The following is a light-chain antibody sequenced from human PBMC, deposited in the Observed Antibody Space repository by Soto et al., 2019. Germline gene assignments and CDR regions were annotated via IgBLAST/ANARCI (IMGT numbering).Light chain of an antibody. J-gene: IGKJ5*01. CDR3: QQHNDWPT. V-gene: IGKV3D-20*02. Sequence: EIVLTQSPGTLSLSPGERATLSCRASQSVSSSYLAWYQQRPGQAPRLLIYGASNRATGIPDRFSGSGSGTEFILTISSVESEDFAIYYCQQHNDWPTFGQGTRLEIK. CDR2: GAS. CDR1: QSVSSSY.